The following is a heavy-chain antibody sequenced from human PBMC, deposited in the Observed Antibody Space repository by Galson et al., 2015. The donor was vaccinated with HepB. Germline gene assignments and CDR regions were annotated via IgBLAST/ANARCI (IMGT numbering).Heavy chain of an antibody. D-gene: IGHD1-1*01. CDR2: IDPSDSYT. V-gene: IGHV5-10-1*01. CDR3: ARPIRYNWNGGADDAFDI. J-gene: IGHJ3*02. Sequence: QSGAEVKKPGESLRISCKGSGSSFTSYWISWVRQMPGKGLEWMGRIDPSDSYTNYSPSFQGHVTISAAKSISTAYLQWSSLKASDTAMYYCARPIRYNWNGGADDAFDIWGQGTMVTVSS. CDR1: GSSFTSYW.